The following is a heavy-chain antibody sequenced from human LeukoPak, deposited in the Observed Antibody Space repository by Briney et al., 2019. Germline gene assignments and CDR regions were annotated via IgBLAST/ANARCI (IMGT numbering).Heavy chain of an antibody. CDR2: ISYDGSNK. CDR3: ARGLNAEEDY. J-gene: IGHJ4*02. Sequence: PGRSLRLSCVASGFTFSSYAMHWVRQAPGKGLEWVAVISYDGSNKYYADSVKGRFTISRDNSKNTLYLQMNSLRAEDTAVYYCARGLNAEEDYWGQGTLVTVSS. V-gene: IGHV3-30-3*01. D-gene: IGHD1-1*01. CDR1: GFTFSSYA.